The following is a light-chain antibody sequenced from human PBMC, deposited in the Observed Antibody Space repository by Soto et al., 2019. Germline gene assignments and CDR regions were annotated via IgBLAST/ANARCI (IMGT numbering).Light chain of an antibody. CDR1: RSDIGDSNF. Sequence: QSVLTQPASVSGSPGQSVTISCTGPRSDIGDSNFISWYQHSPGKAPRLRIYEVNNRPSGVSRRFSGSKAGNTASLTISGLLDDDEADYFCASFRSGTILVFGSGTKLTVL. J-gene: IGLJ1*01. CDR3: ASFRSGTILV. CDR2: EVN. V-gene: IGLV2-14*01.